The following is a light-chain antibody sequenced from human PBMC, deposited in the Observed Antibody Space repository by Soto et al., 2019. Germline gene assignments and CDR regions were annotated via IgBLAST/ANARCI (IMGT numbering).Light chain of an antibody. V-gene: IGLV2-14*01. CDR1: SSDVGGYNY. Sequence: QSALTQPASVSGSPGQSIAISCTGTSSDVGGYNYVSWYQQHPGKAPKLMIHEVSNRPSGVSDRFSGSKSGTTASLTICGLRSEDEADYYCAAWDDSLSGPVFGTGTKVTVL. J-gene: IGLJ1*01. CDR3: AAWDDSLSGPV. CDR2: EVS.